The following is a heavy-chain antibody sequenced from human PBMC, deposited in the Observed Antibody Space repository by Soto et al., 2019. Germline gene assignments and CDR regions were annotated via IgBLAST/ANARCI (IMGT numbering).Heavy chain of an antibody. CDR3: AHSQTGGVDSGYDPRGY. CDR2: IYWDDDK. CDR1: GFSLSTSGVG. D-gene: IGHD5-12*01. J-gene: IGHJ4*02. Sequence: QITLKESGPTLVKPTQTLTLTCTFSGFSLSTSGVGVGWIRQPPGKALEWLALIYWDDDKRYSPSLKSRLTITKDTSKNQVVRTMTNMDPVDTATYYWAHSQTGGVDSGYDPRGYGGQGTLVTVSS. V-gene: IGHV2-5*02.